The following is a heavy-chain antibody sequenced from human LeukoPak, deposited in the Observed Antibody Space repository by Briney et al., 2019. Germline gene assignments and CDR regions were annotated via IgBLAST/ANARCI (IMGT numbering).Heavy chain of an antibody. V-gene: IGHV1-69*04. Sequence: ASVKVSCKASGGTFSSYAISWVRQAPGQGLEWMGRIIPILGIANHAQKFQGRVTITADKSTSTAYMELSSLRSEDTAVYYCARDASYSSSWYGPPGYYYYYGMDVWGQGTTVTVSS. CDR1: GGTFSSYA. CDR3: ARDASYSSSWYGPPGYYYYYGMDV. J-gene: IGHJ6*02. CDR2: IIPILGIA. D-gene: IGHD6-13*01.